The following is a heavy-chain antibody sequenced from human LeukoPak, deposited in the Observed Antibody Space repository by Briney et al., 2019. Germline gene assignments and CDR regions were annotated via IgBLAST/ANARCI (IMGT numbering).Heavy chain of an antibody. CDR2: INHSGST. CDR3: ARGYQTLDY. CDR1: GGSFSGYY. Sequence: NSSETLSLTCAVYGGSFSGYYWSWIRQPPGKGLEWIGEINHSGSTNYNPSLKSRVTISVDTSKNQFSLKLSSVTAADRAVYYCARGYQTLDYWGQGTLVTVSS. V-gene: IGHV4-34*01. J-gene: IGHJ4*02.